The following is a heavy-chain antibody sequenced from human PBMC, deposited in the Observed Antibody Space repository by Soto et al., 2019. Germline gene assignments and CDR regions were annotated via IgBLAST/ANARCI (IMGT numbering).Heavy chain of an antibody. CDR2: IYPSVSS. CDR1: GFAISRGYS. V-gene: IGHV4-38-2*02. CDR3: AREKVGTTFFDN. D-gene: IGHD1-1*01. J-gene: IGHJ4*02. Sequence: SETLSLTCNVSGFAISRGYSWSWVRQPPGKGLEWIGSIYPSVSSYHNPSLESRLTLSIDTSKNQFTLKLASVAAADTALYYCAREKVGTTFFDNWGQGTQVT.